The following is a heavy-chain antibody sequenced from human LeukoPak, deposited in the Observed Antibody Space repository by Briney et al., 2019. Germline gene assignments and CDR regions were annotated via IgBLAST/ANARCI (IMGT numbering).Heavy chain of an antibody. CDR1: GFTFGSYA. Sequence: PGGSLRLSCAASGFTFGSYALTWVRQAPGKGLEWVSAISGSGGSTYYADSVKGRFTISRDNSKNTLYLQMNSLRAEDTAVYYCAKGNLYDSSGYTSYWYFDLWGRGTLVTVSS. CDR3: AKGNLYDSSGYTSYWYFDL. J-gene: IGHJ2*01. V-gene: IGHV3-23*01. D-gene: IGHD3-22*01. CDR2: ISGSGGST.